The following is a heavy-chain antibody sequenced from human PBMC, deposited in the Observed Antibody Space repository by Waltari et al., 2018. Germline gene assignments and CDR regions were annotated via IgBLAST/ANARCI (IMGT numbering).Heavy chain of an antibody. CDR2: ISRSSGST. V-gene: IGHV3-23*04. CDR3: ANLPPYTTSSFFYYMDV. D-gene: IGHD6-6*01. J-gene: IGHJ6*03. CDR1: GFTFTTYA. Sequence: EVQLVESGGGLVQPGGSLRLSCAASGFTFTTYAMTWVRQAPGKGLQWVSLISRSSGSTYYADSVKGRFTISRDNSKNTLYLQMNSLRADDTAVYCCANLPPYTTSSFFYYMDVWGKGTAVTVSS.